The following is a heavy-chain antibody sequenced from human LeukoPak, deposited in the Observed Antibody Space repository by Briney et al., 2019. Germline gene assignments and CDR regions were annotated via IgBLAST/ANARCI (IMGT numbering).Heavy chain of an antibody. Sequence: PGGSLRLSCAASGFTFDNYAMHWVRQAPGKGLEWLSNKSWNSGYIGYADSVKGRFTISRDNAKKSLDLQMNRLRAEDTAFYYCAKVRGTYSSGYFFDYWGQGTLVTVSS. D-gene: IGHD6-19*01. CDR2: KSWNSGYI. J-gene: IGHJ4*02. CDR3: AKVRGTYSSGYFFDY. CDR1: GFTFDNYA. V-gene: IGHV3-9*01.